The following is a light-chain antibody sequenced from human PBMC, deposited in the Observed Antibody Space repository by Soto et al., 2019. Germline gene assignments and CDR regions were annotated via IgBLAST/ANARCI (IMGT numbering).Light chain of an antibody. V-gene: IGKV1-5*01. CDR1: QSVTTR. CDR2: DAS. CDR3: QHYYDDPGT. J-gene: IGKJ1*01. Sequence: DIQMPQSPFTLSASVGERVTITSRASQSVTTRLAWHQHKPGKAPKVLIYDASNLETGVPSRFSGRGSGTEFTLTISSRKPDDFAAYCCQHYYDDPGTCGQGTRVDI.